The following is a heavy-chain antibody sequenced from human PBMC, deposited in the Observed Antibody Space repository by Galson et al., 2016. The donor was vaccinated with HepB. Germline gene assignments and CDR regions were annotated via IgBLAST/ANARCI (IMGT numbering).Heavy chain of an antibody. CDR2: VSRSGVAT. D-gene: IGHD1-26*01. CDR1: GFTYAAYA. V-gene: IGHV3-23*01. CDR3: AKVTRGGGTSTYQRDRRYFQYSLDV. Sequence: SLRLSCAASGFTYAAYAIAWVRQAPGKGLQWVASVSRSGVATYYADTVQGRFTISRDENKNTVYLQMNSLRAEDTAVYYCAKVTRGGGTSTYQRDRRYFQYSLDVWGQGTTVIVSS. J-gene: IGHJ6*02.